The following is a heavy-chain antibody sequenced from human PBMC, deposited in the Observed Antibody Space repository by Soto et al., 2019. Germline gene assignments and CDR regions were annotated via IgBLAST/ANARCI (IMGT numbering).Heavy chain of an antibody. V-gene: IGHV4-39*07. CDR1: GGSISSSSYY. Sequence: PSETLSLTCTVSGGSISSSSYYWGWIRQPPGKGLEWIGSIYYSGSNNYNPSLKSRVTISVDRSKNQFSLKLTSANAADTAVYYCARGRTVRNYADDSSDYFYFFDYWGQGTQVTVSS. CDR3: ARGRTVRNYADDSSDYFYFFDY. CDR2: IYYSGSN. J-gene: IGHJ4*02. D-gene: IGHD3-22*01.